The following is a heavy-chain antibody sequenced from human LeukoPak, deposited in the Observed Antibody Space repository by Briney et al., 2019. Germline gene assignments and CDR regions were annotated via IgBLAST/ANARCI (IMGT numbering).Heavy chain of an antibody. J-gene: IGHJ4*02. V-gene: IGHV4-59*08. CDR3: ARHSLKQWPPYFDY. Sequence: PSETLSLTCTVSGGSISSYYWSWIRQPPGKGLEWIGYIYYSGSTNYNPSLKSRVIISVETSKNQFSLKLSSVTAADTAVYYCARHSLKQWPPYFDYWGQGTLVTVSS. D-gene: IGHD6-19*01. CDR2: IYYSGST. CDR1: GGSISSYY.